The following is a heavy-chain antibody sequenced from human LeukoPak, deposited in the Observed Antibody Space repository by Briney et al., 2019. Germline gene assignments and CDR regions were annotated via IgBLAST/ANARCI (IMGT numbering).Heavy chain of an antibody. CDR1: GYTFTSYD. CDR2: MNHNSGNT. V-gene: IGHV1-8*01. Sequence: ASVKVSCKASGYTFTSYDINWVRQAPGQGLEWMGWMNHNSGNTGYAQKFQGRVTMTRNTSISTAYMELSSLRSEDTAVYYCARVSRGIAAAGMTYYFDYWGQGTLVTVSS. CDR3: ARVSRGIAAAGMTYYFDY. J-gene: IGHJ4*02. D-gene: IGHD6-13*01.